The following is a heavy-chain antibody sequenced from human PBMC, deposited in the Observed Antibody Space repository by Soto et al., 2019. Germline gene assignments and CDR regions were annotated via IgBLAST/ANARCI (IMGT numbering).Heavy chain of an antibody. J-gene: IGHJ4*02. D-gene: IGHD5-12*01. CDR1: GGSFSGYY. CDR2: INHSGST. Sequence: QVQLQQWGAGLLKPSETLSLTCAVYGGSFSGYYWSWIRQPPGKGLEWIGEINHSGSTNYNPSLKSRVTISVDTSKNQFSLKLSSVTAADTAAYYCARRYSGYDLDYWGQGTLVTVSS. CDR3: ARRYSGYDLDY. V-gene: IGHV4-34*01.